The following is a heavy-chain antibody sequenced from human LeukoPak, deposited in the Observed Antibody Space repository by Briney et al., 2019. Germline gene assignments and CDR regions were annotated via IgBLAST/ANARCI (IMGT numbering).Heavy chain of an antibody. Sequence: PETLSLTCAVYGGSFSGYYWSWIRQPPGKGLEWIGEINHSGSTNYNPSLKSRVTISVDRSKNQFSLKLSSVTAADTAVYYCARGVGYYYDSSGFNWFDPWGQGTLVTVSS. CDR3: ARGVGYYYDSSGFNWFDP. CDR1: GGSFSGYY. J-gene: IGHJ5*02. D-gene: IGHD3-22*01. CDR2: INHSGST. V-gene: IGHV4-34*01.